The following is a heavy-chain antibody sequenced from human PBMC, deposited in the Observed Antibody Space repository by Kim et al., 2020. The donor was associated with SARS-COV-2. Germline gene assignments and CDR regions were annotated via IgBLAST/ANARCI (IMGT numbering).Heavy chain of an antibody. Sequence: SYAASVKGRFTISRDNAKDTLYLQMNSLRAEDTAVYYCAREGYYYSSTYYAWGQGTLVTVSS. J-gene: IGHJ5*02. D-gene: IGHD3-22*01. V-gene: IGHV3-74*01. CDR3: AREGYYYSSTYYA.